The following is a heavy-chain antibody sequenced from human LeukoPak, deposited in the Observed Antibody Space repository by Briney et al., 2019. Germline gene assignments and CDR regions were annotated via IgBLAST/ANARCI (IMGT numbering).Heavy chain of an antibody. J-gene: IGHJ4*02. V-gene: IGHV3-23*01. CDR2: ISGPGGGT. D-gene: IGHD5-12*01. CDR3: AKAPPGYSSYALPAN. CDR1: GFTFSTYV. Sequence: GGSLRLSCAASGFTFSTYVMNWVRQAPGKGLEWVSAISGPGGGTYYADSVKGRFTISRDNSKNTLYLQMNSLRVEDTAIYYCAKAPPGYSSYALPANWGQGTLVTVSS.